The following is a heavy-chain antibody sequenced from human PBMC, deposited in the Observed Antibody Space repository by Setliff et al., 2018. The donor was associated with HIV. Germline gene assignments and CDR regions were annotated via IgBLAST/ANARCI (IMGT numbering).Heavy chain of an antibody. CDR1: GYTFTGYY. J-gene: IGHJ4*02. V-gene: IGHV1-2*06. CDR3: ATGQQLVDFDY. D-gene: IGHD6-13*01. Sequence: PGASVKVSCKASGYTFTGYYIHWVRQAPGQGLEWMGRINPNSGPTNYAQKFQGRVTMTRDTSISTAYMELSRLRSDDTAVYYCATGQQLVDFDYWGQGTLVTVSS. CDR2: INPNSGPT.